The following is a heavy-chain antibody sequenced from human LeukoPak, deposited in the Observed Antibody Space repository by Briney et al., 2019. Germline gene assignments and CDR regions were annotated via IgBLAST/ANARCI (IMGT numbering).Heavy chain of an antibody. CDR2: IWYDGSNK. V-gene: IGHV3-33*01. Sequence: PGGSLRLSCAASGFTFSSYGMHWVRQAPGKGLEWVAVIWYDGSNKYYADSVKGRFTISRDNSKNTLYLQMNSLRAEDTAVYYCARDGGSSGWYDYFDYWGQGTLVTVSS. CDR1: GFTFSSYG. CDR3: ARDGGSSGWYDYFDY. D-gene: IGHD6-19*01. J-gene: IGHJ4*02.